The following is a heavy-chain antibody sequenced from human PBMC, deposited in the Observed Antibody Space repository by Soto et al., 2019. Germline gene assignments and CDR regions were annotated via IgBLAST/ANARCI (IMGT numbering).Heavy chain of an antibody. CDR3: ARSQDSSGYWNSCFDP. V-gene: IGHV1-69*01. J-gene: IGHJ5*02. CDR2: IIPIFGTA. D-gene: IGHD3-22*01. Sequence: QVQLVQSGAEVMKPGSSVKVSCKSSGGTFSTYTLAWVRQAPGQGLEWVGGIIPIFGTANYPQKFKGRVTITADESTSTAYMELSSLRSEDTAVYYWARSQDSSGYWNSCFDPWGQGTLVTVSS. CDR1: GGTFSTYT.